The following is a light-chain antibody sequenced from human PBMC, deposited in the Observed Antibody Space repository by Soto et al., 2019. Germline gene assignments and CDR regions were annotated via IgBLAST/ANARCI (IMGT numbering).Light chain of an antibody. J-gene: IGLJ1*01. V-gene: IGLV2-23*01. CDR3: CSYAGSSTYV. CDR1: SSDVGSYNL. Sequence: QSALTQPASVSGSPGQSITISCTGTSSDVGSYNLVSWYQQHPGKAPKLMIYEGSKRPSGVSNRFSGSKSGNTASLTISGIQAEDEADYYGCSYAGSSTYVFGTGTKLTVL. CDR2: EGS.